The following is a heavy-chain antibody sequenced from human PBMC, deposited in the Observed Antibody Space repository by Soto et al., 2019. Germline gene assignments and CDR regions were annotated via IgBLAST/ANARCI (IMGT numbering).Heavy chain of an antibody. CDR1: GGSISSSNW. V-gene: IGHV4-4*02. CDR3: ASWARCVSGTCYNLP. J-gene: IGHJ5*02. D-gene: IGHD2-15*01. CDR2: IYHSGST. Sequence: QVQLQESGPGLVKPSGTLSLTCAVSGGSISSSNWWSWVRQPPGKGLVWIGEIYHSGSTNYNPSLKSRVTQAVDKSKNHFSRKLSSVTAADTAVYYCASWARCVSGTCYNLPWGQGTLVTVSS.